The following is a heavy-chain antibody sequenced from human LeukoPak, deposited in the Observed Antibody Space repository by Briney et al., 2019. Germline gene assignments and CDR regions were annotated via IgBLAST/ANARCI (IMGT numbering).Heavy chain of an antibody. CDR3: ARSGYCSGGGCYSGYWFDP. J-gene: IGHJ5*02. D-gene: IGHD2-15*01. CDR1: GYTFSSYY. V-gene: IGHV1-46*01. CDR2: INPSGDST. Sequence: GASVKVSCKASGYTFSSYYMHWVRQAPGQGLEWMGIINPSGDSTTYAQKFQGRVTMTRDTSTSTVYMELSSLRSEDTAVYYCARSGYCSGGGCYSGYWFDPWGQGTVVTVPS.